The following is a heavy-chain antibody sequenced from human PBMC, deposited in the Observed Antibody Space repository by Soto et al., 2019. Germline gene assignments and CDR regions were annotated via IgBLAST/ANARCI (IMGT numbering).Heavy chain of an antibody. J-gene: IGHJ6*02. D-gene: IGHD3-10*01. Sequence: ESLHISCEGSGYSFTSYLIGWVRQMPGKGLEWMGIIYPGDSDTRYSPSFQGQVTISADKSISTAYLQGSSLKASDTAMYYCARYTLKDGMARGPGKYYYYGMDVWGQGTTVTVS. V-gene: IGHV5-51*01. CDR3: ARYTLKDGMARGPGKYYYYGMDV. CDR2: IYPGDSDT. CDR1: GYSFTSYL.